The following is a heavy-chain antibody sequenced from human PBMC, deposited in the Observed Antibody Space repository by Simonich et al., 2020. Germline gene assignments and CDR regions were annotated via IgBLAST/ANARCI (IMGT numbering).Heavy chain of an antibody. V-gene: IGHV1-2*02. J-gene: IGHJ3*02. CDR3: ARVRFEAFDI. Sequence: QVQLVQSGAEVKKPGASVKVSCKASGYTFTGYYMHWVRQAPGQGLEWMGGINPNCGGTNYAQKFHGRVTMTRDTSISTAYMELSRLRSDDTAVYYCARVRFEAFDIWGQGTMVTVSS. CDR1: GYTFTGYY. CDR2: INPNCGGT.